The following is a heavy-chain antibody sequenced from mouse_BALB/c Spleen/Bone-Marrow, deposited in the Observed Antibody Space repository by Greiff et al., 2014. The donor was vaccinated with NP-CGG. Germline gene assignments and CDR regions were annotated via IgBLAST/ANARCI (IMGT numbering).Heavy chain of an antibody. V-gene: IGHV2-9*02. J-gene: IGHJ4*01. Sequence: VQVVESGPGLVAPSQSLSITCTVSGFSLTNYGVHWVRQPPGKGLEWLGVKWADGSTNYNSALMSRLSISKDNSKSQVFFKMNSLQTDDTAMYYCARITTATGAMDYRGQGTSVTVSS. D-gene: IGHD1-2*01. CDR3: ARITTATGAMDY. CDR1: GFSLTNYG. CDR2: KWADGST.